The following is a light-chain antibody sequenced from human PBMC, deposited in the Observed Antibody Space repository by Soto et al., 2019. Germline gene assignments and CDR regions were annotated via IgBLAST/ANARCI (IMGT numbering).Light chain of an antibody. J-gene: IGKJ1*01. CDR1: QSVSSSY. CDR3: QQYGSSGT. Sequence: IVLTQSPATLSLSPGKRASLSCRASQSVSSSYLAWYQQKPGQAPRLLIYDASNRATGIPDRFSGSGSGTDFTLTISRLEPEDFAAYYCQQYGSSGTFGQGTKVDIK. CDR2: DAS. V-gene: IGKV3-20*01.